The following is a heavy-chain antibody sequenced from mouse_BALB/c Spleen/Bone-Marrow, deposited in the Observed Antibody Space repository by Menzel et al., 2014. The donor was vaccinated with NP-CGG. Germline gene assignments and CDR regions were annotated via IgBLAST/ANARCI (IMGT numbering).Heavy chain of an antibody. Sequence: VQLKESGAELVKSGASVKLSCTASGFNIKDTYMHWVKQRPEQGLEWIGRIDPANGNTKYDPKFQGKATITADTSSNTAYLQLSSLTSEDTAVYYCASYKYGWYFDVWGAGTTVTVSS. D-gene: IGHD2-14*01. J-gene: IGHJ1*01. CDR1: GFNIKDTY. V-gene: IGHV14-3*02. CDR2: IDPANGNT. CDR3: ASYKYGWYFDV.